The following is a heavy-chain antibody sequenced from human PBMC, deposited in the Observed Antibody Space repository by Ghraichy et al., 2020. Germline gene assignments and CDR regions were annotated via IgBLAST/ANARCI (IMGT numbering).Heavy chain of an antibody. CDR2: MNPNSGNT. D-gene: IGHD3-3*01. CDR1: GYTFSSYD. J-gene: IGHJ3*02. CDR3: ARRTVNYDFWSGYYTDAFDI. V-gene: IGHV1-8*01. Sequence: ASVKVSCKASGYTFSSYDINWGRQATGQGLEWMGWMNPNSGNTGYAQKFQGRVTMTRNTSISTAYMELSSLRYEDTAVYYCARRTVNYDFWSGYYTDAFDIWGQGTMVTVSS.